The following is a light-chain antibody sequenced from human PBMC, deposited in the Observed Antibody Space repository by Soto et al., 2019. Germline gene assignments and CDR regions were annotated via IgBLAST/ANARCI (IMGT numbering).Light chain of an antibody. Sequence: QSVLTQPPSASGTPGQRITISCSGSGSNIGSNTVSWYQQVPGTAPNLLIYSNNQRPSGVPDRFSGSKSGTSASLAISGLQSEDEADYYCAAWDSSLDGWVFGGGTKLTVL. V-gene: IGLV1-44*01. J-gene: IGLJ3*02. CDR2: SNN. CDR1: GSNIGSNT. CDR3: AAWDSSLDGWV.